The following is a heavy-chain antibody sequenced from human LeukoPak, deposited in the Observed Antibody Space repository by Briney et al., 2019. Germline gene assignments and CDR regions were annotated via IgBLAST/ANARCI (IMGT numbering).Heavy chain of an antibody. V-gene: IGHV4-59*08. CDR2: IYYSGST. Sequence: SETLSLTCSVSGGSISSYYWSWIRQPPGKGLEWIGYIYYSGSTNYNPSLKSRVTISVDTSKNQFSLKLSSVTAADTAVYYCARLGRDYDILTGYYHPPLWGQGTLVTVSS. J-gene: IGHJ4*02. CDR3: ARLGRDYDILTGYYHPPL. CDR1: GGSISSYY. D-gene: IGHD3-9*01.